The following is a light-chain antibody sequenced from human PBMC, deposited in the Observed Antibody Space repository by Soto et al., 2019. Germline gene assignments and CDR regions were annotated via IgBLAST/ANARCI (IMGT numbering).Light chain of an antibody. CDR3: RQYHDWPLT. V-gene: IGKV3D-15*01. CDR2: DVS. CDR1: QSVSSN. J-gene: IGKJ4*01. Sequence: EILMTQSPATLSLSPGERATLSCRASQSVSSNFAWYQQRPAQAPRLLIYDVSTRATGVPTRFSGSGSGTEFTLTISSLQSEDFAVYYCRQYHDWPLTFGGGTKVDIK.